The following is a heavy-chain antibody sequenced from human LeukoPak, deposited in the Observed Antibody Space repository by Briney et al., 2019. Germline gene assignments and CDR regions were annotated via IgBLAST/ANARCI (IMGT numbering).Heavy chain of an antibody. Sequence: PGGSLRLSCAASGFTFSSYAMHWVRQAPGKGLEWVAVISYDGSNKYYADSVKGRFTISRDNSKNTLYLQMNSLRAEDTAVYYCARDATYSGSLVDYWGQGTLVTVSS. V-gene: IGHV3-30-3*01. J-gene: IGHJ4*02. D-gene: IGHD1-26*01. CDR2: ISYDGSNK. CDR3: ARDATYSGSLVDY. CDR1: GFTFSSYA.